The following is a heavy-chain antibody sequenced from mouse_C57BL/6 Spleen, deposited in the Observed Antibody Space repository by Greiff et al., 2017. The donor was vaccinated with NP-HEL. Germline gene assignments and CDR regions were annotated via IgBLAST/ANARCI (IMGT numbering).Heavy chain of an antibody. J-gene: IGHJ4*01. Sequence: QVQLQQPGTELVKPGASVKLSCKASGYTFTSYWMHWVKQRPGQGLEWIGNINPSNGGTNYNEKFKSKATLTVDKSSSTAYMQLSSLTSEDSAVYYCARPGSSYVGDYAMDYWGQRTSVTVSS. CDR2: INPSNGGT. CDR1: GYTFTSYW. D-gene: IGHD1-1*01. CDR3: ARPGSSYVGDYAMDY. V-gene: IGHV1-53*01.